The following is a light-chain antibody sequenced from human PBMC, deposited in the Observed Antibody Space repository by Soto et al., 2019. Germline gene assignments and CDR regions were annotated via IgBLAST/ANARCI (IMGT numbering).Light chain of an antibody. V-gene: IGKV1-12*01. Sequence: IRMAKSPSSVSASVGDRVTITCRASQGISSWLAWYQQKPGKAPKLLIYAASSLQSGVPSRFSGSESGTEFTLTISSLQPEDFAPYYCLQPNSYPWTFGQGTKVDIK. CDR1: QGISSW. J-gene: IGKJ1*01. CDR3: LQPNSYPWT. CDR2: AAS.